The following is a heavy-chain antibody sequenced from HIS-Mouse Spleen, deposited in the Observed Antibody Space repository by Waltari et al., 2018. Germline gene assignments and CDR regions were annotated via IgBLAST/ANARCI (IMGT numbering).Heavy chain of an antibody. CDR3: ARDLSLGFDY. CDR1: GGFISSSSDY. CDR2: IYYSGGT. D-gene: IGHD3-16*01. J-gene: IGHJ4*02. Sequence: QLQLTESGPGLVKPSETLSPTCPATGGFISSSSDYWGWIRQPPGKGLEWIGSIYYSGGTYYNPSLKSRVTISVDTSKNQFSLKLSSVTAADTAVYYCARDLSLGFDYWGQGTLVTVSS. V-gene: IGHV4-39*07.